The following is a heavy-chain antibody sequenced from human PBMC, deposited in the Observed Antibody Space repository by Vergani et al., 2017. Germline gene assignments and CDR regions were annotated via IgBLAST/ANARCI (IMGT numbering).Heavy chain of an antibody. CDR1: GFTFSACP. J-gene: IGHJ4*02. V-gene: IGHV3-23*01. CDR3: ARLSYDTTPYSQGGYDC. Sequence: EVQLLQSGGGVIQPGGSVRLSCAASGFTFSACPMTWVRQAPGKGLEWVSAISARYPSTYYADSVKGRFTISRDNSKNMLYLQMNSLRAEDTAVYYCARLSYDTTPYSQGGYDCWGQGTLVSVSS. CDR2: ISARYPST. D-gene: IGHD3-22*01.